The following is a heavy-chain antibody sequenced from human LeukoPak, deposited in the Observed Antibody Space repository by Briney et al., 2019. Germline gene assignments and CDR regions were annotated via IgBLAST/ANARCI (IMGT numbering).Heavy chain of an antibody. V-gene: IGHV3-30*03. CDR2: ISYDGSNK. J-gene: IGHJ3*02. CDR1: GFTFSSYG. CDR3: ARDRGLDAFDI. Sequence: GGSLRLSCAASGFTFSSYGMHWVRQAPGKGLEWVAVISYDGSNKYYADPVKGRFTISRDNSKNTLYLQMNSLRAEDTAVYYCARDRGLDAFDIWGQGTMVTVSS. D-gene: IGHD1-26*01.